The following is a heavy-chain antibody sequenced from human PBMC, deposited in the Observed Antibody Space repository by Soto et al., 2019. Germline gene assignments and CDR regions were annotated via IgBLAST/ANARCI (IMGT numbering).Heavy chain of an antibody. CDR3: AKGFIVVVTVIRPDDAFDA. D-gene: IGHD2-21*02. J-gene: IGHJ3*01. CDR2: ISGGGGST. Sequence: GGSLRLSCAASGFTFGNYVMNWVRQAPGKGLEWVSGISGGGGSTYYADSVKGRFTISRDPSKNTIFLEMNSLRAEDTAVYYCAKGFIVVVTVIRPDDAFDAWGQGTMVTVSS. CDR1: GFTFGNYV. V-gene: IGHV3-23*01.